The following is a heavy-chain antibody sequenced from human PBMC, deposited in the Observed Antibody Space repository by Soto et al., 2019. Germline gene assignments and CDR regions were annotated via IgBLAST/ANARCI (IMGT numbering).Heavy chain of an antibody. CDR2: VYYGGSI. CDR1: GDYISSCD. J-gene: IGHJ4*02. V-gene: IGHV4-59*12. D-gene: IGHD3-10*01. Sequence: SETLCLTCTVSGDYISSCDWTWSRQPPGKGLEWIAFVYYGGSINYNPSLKSRVAISVDTSKKQFSLNLNSVTAADTAVYYCAREYYYGSGPWYWGQGTLVTVSS. CDR3: AREYYYGSGPWY.